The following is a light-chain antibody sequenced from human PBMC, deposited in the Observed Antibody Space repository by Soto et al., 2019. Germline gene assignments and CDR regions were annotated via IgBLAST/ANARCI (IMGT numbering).Light chain of an antibody. J-gene: IGKJ1*01. Sequence: DIQMNQSPSTLSASVGDRVTITCRASQSISSWLAGYQQKPGKAPKRLIYDASSLESGVPSRFSGSGSGTEFTLPISILQPDEFATYYCQQYNSYSWTFGQGTKVEIK. CDR3: QQYNSYSWT. CDR2: DAS. V-gene: IGKV1-5*01. CDR1: QSISSW.